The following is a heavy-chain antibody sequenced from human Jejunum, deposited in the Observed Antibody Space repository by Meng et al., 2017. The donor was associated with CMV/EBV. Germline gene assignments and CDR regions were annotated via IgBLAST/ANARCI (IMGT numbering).Heavy chain of an antibody. J-gene: IGHJ4*02. D-gene: IGHD2-15*01. Sequence: SGFTFSDYVMTWVLQAPGKGLEWVSAMSSRGGSIYYAGSVRGRFTISRDNSKNTLYLQMNGLTAEDTAVYYCAKKKVASHQLEPFDSWGQGTLVTVSS. V-gene: IGHV3-23*01. CDR3: AKKKVASHQLEPFDS. CDR1: GFTFSDYV. CDR2: MSSRGGSI.